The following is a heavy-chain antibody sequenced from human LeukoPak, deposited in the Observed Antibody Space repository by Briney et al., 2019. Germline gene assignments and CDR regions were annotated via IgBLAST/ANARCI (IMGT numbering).Heavy chain of an antibody. Sequence: PGGSLRLSCAASGFTFSSYAMSWVRQPPGKGLEWIGSIYYSGSTYYSPSLKSRVAISVDTSKNQFSLKLSSVTAADTAVYYCTNYCSSSSCHTRRAFDIWGQGTMVTVSS. CDR1: GFTFSSYA. CDR2: IYYSGST. J-gene: IGHJ3*02. D-gene: IGHD2-2*02. V-gene: IGHV4-39*01. CDR3: TNYCSSSSCHTRRAFDI.